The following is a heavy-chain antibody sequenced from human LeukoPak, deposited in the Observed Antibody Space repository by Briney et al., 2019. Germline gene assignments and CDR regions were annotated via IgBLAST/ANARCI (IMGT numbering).Heavy chain of an antibody. Sequence: GGALRLSCAASGFSFTNAWMSWVRQAPGKGLEWVGRIKSKTDGETTDYATPVRGRFTISRDDSKNTLYLQMNSLKTEDTAVYYCTTWPAAHLKFDYWGQGTLVTVSS. CDR3: TTWPAAHLKFDY. CDR1: GFSFTNAW. J-gene: IGHJ4*02. CDR2: IKSKTDGETT. V-gene: IGHV3-15*01. D-gene: IGHD2-2*01.